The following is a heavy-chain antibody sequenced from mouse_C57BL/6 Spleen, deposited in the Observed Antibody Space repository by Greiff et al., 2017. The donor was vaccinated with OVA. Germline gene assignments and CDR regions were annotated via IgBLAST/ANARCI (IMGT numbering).Heavy chain of an antibody. CDR3: ARAYSNYVGAMDY. V-gene: IGHV1-4*01. J-gene: IGHJ4*01. Sequence: QVQLQQSGAELARPGASVKMSCKASGYTFTSYTMHWVKQGPGQGLEWIGYINPSSGYTKYNQKFKDKATLTADKSSSTAYMQLSSLTSEDSAVYYCARAYSNYVGAMDYWGQGTSVTVSS. D-gene: IGHD2-5*01. CDR1: GYTFTSYT. CDR2: INPSSGYT.